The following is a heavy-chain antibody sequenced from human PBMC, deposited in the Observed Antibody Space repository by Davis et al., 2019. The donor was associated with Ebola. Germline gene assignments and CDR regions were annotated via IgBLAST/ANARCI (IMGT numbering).Heavy chain of an antibody. J-gene: IGHJ4*02. CDR2: IWYDGSNK. D-gene: IGHD4-17*01. CDR3: ARDRYGDYGVRDY. V-gene: IGHV3-33*01. Sequence: GESLKISCAASGFIFSSYGMHWVRQAPGKGLEWVAIIWYDGSNKYYADSVKGRFTISRDDSKNTLYLQMNSLRDEDTAVYYCARDRYGDYGVRDYWGQGTLVTVSS. CDR1: GFIFSSYG.